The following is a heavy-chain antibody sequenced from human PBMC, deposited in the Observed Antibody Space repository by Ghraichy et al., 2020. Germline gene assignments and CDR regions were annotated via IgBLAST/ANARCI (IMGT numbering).Heavy chain of an antibody. Sequence: SVKVSCKASGGTFSSYAISWVRQAPGQGLEWMGGIIPIFGTANYAQKFQGRVTITADESTSTAYMELSSLRSEDTAVYYCALVGVETTPIDYWGQGTLVTVSS. CDR2: IIPIFGTA. CDR1: GGTFSSYA. J-gene: IGHJ4*02. V-gene: IGHV1-69*13. D-gene: IGHD4-11*01. CDR3: ALVGVETTPIDY.